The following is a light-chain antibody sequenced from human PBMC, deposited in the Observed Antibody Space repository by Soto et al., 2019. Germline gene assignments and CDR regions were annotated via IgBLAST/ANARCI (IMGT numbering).Light chain of an antibody. V-gene: IGKV1-8*01. CDR2: GAS. J-gene: IGKJ4*01. Sequence: AIRMTQSPSSFSASTGDRVTITCRASQGIENYLAWYQLKPGKAPKLLIYGASTLQNGVPSRFSGSGSGTDFTLTISWLQSEDVATYSCQQYYNYPLTFGGGTKVEIK. CDR3: QQYYNYPLT. CDR1: QGIENY.